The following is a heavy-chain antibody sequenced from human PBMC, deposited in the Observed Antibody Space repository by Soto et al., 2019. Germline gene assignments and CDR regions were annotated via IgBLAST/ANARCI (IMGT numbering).Heavy chain of an antibody. CDR3: ARGIRSKYYDFWSGYWPYYYYYYMDV. CDR2: INHSGST. V-gene: IGHV4-34*01. D-gene: IGHD3-3*01. J-gene: IGHJ6*03. CDR1: GGSFSGYY. Sequence: QVQLQQWGAGLLKPSETLSLTCAVYGGSFSGYYWSWIRQPPGKGLEWIGEINHSGSTNYNPSLKSRVTISVDTSKNQCSLKLSSVTAADTAVYYCARGIRSKYYDFWSGYWPYYYYYYMDVWGKGTTVTVSS.